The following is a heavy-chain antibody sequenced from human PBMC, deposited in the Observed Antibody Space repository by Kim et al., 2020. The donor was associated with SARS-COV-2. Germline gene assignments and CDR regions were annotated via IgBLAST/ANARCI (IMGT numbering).Heavy chain of an antibody. CDR2: ITYDGSNH. J-gene: IGHJ4*02. Sequence: GGSLRLSCEVSGFTFDRYAMHWVRQAPGKGLQWLAVITYDGSNHYIADSVKGRFTISRDNSKNTLFLQMNSLRVDDTATYFCAGVRARGIGVASFVFWGQGTRVSVAS. V-gene: IGHV3-30*04. CDR3: AGVRARGIGVASFVF. D-gene: IGHD6-19*01. CDR1: GFTFDRYA.